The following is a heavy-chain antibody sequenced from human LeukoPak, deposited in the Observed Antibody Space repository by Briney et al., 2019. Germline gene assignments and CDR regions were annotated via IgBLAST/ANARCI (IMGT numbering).Heavy chain of an antibody. CDR1: GYSFTSPW. D-gene: IGHD3-10*01. Sequence: GESLKISCKGSGYSFTSPWIGWVHQMPGKGLEWIGIIHPADSDTTSSTSFQGQVTISADKPISPAYLQWSSLKASDTAIYYCARWMFYYGSGVFHYHGMDVWGQGTTVTVSS. J-gene: IGHJ6*02. CDR2: IHPADSDT. CDR3: ARWMFYYGSGVFHYHGMDV. V-gene: IGHV5-51*07.